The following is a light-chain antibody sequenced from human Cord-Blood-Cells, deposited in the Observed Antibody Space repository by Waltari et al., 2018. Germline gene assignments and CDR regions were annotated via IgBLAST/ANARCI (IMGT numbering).Light chain of an antibody. CDR2: AAS. CDR3: LQDYNYPWT. J-gene: IGKJ1*01. V-gene: IGKV1-6*01. Sequence: AIKMTQSPSSLSASVGDRVPITCRASQGIRNDLGWYQQKPGKAPKLLIYAASSLQSGVPSRFSGSGSGTDFTLTISSLQPEDFATYYCLQDYNYPWTFGQGTKVEIK. CDR1: QGIRND.